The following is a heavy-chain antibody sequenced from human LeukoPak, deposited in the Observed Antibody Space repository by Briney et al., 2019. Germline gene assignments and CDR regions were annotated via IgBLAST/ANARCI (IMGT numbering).Heavy chain of an antibody. CDR2: FRDKADRSIT. CDR1: GFVLSDHS. CDR3: ARDRRGSYDY. D-gene: IGHD1-26*01. V-gene: IGHV3-72*01. Sequence: PGGSLRLSCVASGFVLSDHSMDWVRQAPGKGLEWVGRFRDKADRSITTYAASLKGRFTISRDDSQNSLYLQMSSLKIEDTAVYYCARDRRGSYDYWGQGTLVTVSS. J-gene: IGHJ4*02.